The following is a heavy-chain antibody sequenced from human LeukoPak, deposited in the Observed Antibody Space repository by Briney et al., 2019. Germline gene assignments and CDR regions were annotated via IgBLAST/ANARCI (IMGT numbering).Heavy chain of an antibody. V-gene: IGHV3-53*01. CDR1: GFTVITND. Sequence: GGSLRLSCAASGFTVITNDMTWARQAPGKGLEWGSVLYSDGNTKYADSVQGRFTISRDNSKTTLYLEINSLSPDDTAVYYCARGVEPLAANTLAYWGQGTLVTVSS. D-gene: IGHD1-14*01. CDR2: LYSDGNT. CDR3: ARGVEPLAANTLAY. J-gene: IGHJ4*02.